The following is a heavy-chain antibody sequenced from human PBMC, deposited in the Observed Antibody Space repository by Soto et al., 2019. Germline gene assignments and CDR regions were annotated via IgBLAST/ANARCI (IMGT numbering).Heavy chain of an antibody. V-gene: IGHV4-31*03. Sequence: QVQLQESGPGLVKPSQTLSLTCTVSGDSINNYDHFWTWIRQKPGEGLEWIGYIYYSGATYYTPSLKSRVSISLHKSQHYFSLELSSVTAADSAVYYCATTNGAYSYDSVSWGQGTLVTVSS. CDR2: IYYSGAT. CDR1: GDSINNYDHF. J-gene: IGHJ5*02. CDR3: ATTNGAYSYDSVS. D-gene: IGHD3-22*01.